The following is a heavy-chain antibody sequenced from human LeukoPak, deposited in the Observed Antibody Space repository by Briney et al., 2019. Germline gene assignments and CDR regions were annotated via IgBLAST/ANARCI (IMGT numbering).Heavy chain of an antibody. CDR1: GFTFSSYS. V-gene: IGHV3-7*01. CDR2: INQDGSEK. J-gene: IGHJ4*02. Sequence: GGSLRLSCAASGFTFSSYSMNWVRQAPGKGLGWVANINQDGSEKYYVDSVKGRFTISRDNAKNSLYLQMNSLRAEDTAVYYCARDQKCDYWGQGTLVTVSS. CDR3: ARDQKCDY.